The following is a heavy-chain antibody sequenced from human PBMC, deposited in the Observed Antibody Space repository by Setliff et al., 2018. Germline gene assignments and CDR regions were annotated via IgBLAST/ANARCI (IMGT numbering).Heavy chain of an antibody. D-gene: IGHD6-13*01. J-gene: IGHJ5*02. CDR2: ISSSSSYI. Sequence: PGGSLRLSCAASGFNFDDYGMHWVRQAPGKGLEWVSSISSSSSYIYYADSVKGRFTISRDNAKNTLYLQMNSLRAEDTAVYYCARGRSSPFDPWGQGTLVTVSS. CDR1: GFNFDDYG. V-gene: IGHV3-21*01. CDR3: ARGRSSPFDP.